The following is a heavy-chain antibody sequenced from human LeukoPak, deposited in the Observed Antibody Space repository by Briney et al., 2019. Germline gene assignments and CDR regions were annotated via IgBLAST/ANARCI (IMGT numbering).Heavy chain of an antibody. J-gene: IGHJ4*02. CDR1: GFTFSSYW. Sequence: GGSLRLSCAASGFTFSSYWMHWIRQAPGKGLVWVSRINSDGSSTSYADSVKGRFTISRDNAKNTLYLQMNSLRVEDTAVYYCARVTGGYNLVDYWGQGTLVTVSS. CDR3: ARVTGGYNLVDY. V-gene: IGHV3-74*01. D-gene: IGHD5-24*01. CDR2: INSDGSST.